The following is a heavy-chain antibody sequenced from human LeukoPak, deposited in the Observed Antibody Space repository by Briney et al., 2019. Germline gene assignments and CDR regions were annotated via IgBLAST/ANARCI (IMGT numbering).Heavy chain of an antibody. CDR2: INSNSRYI. V-gene: IGHV3-21*03. Sequence: GGSLRLSCAASGFTFSSYSMNWVRQAPGKGLEWVSSINSNSRYIFYTDSVKGRFTISRDNAKNSLYLQMNSLRAEDTAVYYCARVKVELVDYWGQGTLVTVSS. J-gene: IGHJ4*02. CDR3: ARVKVELVDY. D-gene: IGHD1-7*01. CDR1: GFTFSSYS.